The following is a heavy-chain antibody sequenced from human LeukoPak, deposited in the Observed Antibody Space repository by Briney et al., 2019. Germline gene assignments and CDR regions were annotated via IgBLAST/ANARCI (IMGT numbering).Heavy chain of an antibody. V-gene: IGHV3-11*05. J-gene: IGHJ4*02. CDR3: ARDKDGSGSYLES. CDR2: IGTASLYT. Sequence: GGSLRLSCAASGFTISGYCMSWIRQAPGKGLEVVSYIGTASLYTKYADSVRGRFTISRDNAKNSVYLQMNSLRAEDTAMYYCARDKDGSGSYLESWGQGTLVTVSS. D-gene: IGHD3-10*01. CDR1: GFTISGYC.